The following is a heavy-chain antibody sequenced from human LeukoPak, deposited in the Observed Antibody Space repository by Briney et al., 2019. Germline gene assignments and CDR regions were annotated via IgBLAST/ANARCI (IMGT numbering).Heavy chain of an antibody. Sequence: PPETLSLACTVSGGSISSGGYYWSWIRQHPGKGLEWIGYIYYSGSTYYNPSLKSRVTISVDTSKNQFSLKLSSVTAADTAVYYCASTYGDYVYFDYWGQGTLVTVSS. J-gene: IGHJ4*02. CDR1: GGSISSGGYY. D-gene: IGHD4-17*01. CDR2: IYYSGST. CDR3: ASTYGDYVYFDY. V-gene: IGHV4-31*03.